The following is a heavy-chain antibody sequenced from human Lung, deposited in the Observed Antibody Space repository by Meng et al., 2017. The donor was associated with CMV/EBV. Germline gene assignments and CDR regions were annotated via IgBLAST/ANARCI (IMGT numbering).Heavy chain of an antibody. J-gene: IGHJ6*02. CDR2: ISYDGRNK. CDR1: GLTFISYA. Sequence: GGSLKSXFAPLGLTFISYAMPGSPRDPGKGLGWVAVISYDGRNKYYADPVKGRFTISRDNSKNTLYLQMNSLRAEDTAVYYCARDPLSSRYYDFWSGYGGYYYYGMDVWXQGTXVTVSS. D-gene: IGHD3-3*01. CDR3: ARDPLSSRYYDFWSGYGGYYYYGMDV. V-gene: IGHV3-30*04.